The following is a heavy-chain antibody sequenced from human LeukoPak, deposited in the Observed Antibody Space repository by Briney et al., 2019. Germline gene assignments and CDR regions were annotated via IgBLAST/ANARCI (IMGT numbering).Heavy chain of an antibody. D-gene: IGHD4-17*01. J-gene: IGHJ4*02. CDR1: GFTFSIYS. V-gene: IGHV3-7*01. CDR2: INPDGSEK. CDR3: ARMYGDYLGY. Sequence: GGSLRLSCAAFGFTFSIYSMSWVRQAPGKGLEWAANINPDGSEKYYLDSVKGRMTISRDNAKNALYLQMNSLRAEDTAVFYCARMYGDYLGYWGQGTLVTVFS.